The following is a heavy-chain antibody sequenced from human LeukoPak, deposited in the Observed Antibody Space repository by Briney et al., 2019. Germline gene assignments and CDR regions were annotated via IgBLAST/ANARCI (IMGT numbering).Heavy chain of an antibody. CDR3: ARSSLAALSVDY. Sequence: GASVKVSCKASGGTFSSYAISWVRQAPGQGLEWMGGIIPIFGTANYAQKFQGRVTITADEPTSTAYMELSSLRSEDTAVYYCARSSLAALSVDYWGQGTLVTVSS. CDR2: IIPIFGTA. CDR1: GGTFSSYA. V-gene: IGHV1-69*13. D-gene: IGHD6-6*01. J-gene: IGHJ4*02.